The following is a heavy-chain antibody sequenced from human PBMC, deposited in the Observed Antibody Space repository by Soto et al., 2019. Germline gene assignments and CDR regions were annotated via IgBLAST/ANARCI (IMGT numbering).Heavy chain of an antibody. CDR1: GYTFTSYG. CDR2: ISAYNGNT. CDR3: ARDRSSSGWRLNSDY. J-gene: IGHJ4*02. D-gene: IGHD6-19*01. V-gene: IGHV1-18*01. Sequence: PGASVKVSCKASGYTFTSYGISWVRQAPGQGLEWMGWISAYNGNTNYAQKLQGRVTMTTDTSTSTAYMELRSLRSDDTAVYYCARDRSSSGWRLNSDYWGQGTLVTVSS.